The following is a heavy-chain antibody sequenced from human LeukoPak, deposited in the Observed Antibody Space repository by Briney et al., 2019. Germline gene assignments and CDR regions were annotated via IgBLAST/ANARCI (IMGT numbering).Heavy chain of an antibody. CDR2: ISYDGSNK. Sequence: GGSLRLSCAASGFTFSSYAMHWVRQAPGEGLEWVAVISYDGSNKYYADSVKGRFTISRDNSKNTLYLQMNSLRAEDTAVYYYARGYYYDSSGYYPDFDYWGQGTLVTVSS. J-gene: IGHJ4*02. CDR1: GFTFSSYA. D-gene: IGHD3-22*01. V-gene: IGHV3-30*04. CDR3: ARGYYYDSSGYYPDFDY.